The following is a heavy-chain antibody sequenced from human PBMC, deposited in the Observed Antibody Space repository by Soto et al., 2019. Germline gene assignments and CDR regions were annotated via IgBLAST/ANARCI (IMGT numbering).Heavy chain of an antibody. D-gene: IGHD2-2*01. J-gene: IGHJ5*02. CDR3: ARGSIVVVPAATTANTWRYNWFDP. CDR2: IIPIFGTA. V-gene: IGHV1-69*01. Sequence: QVQLVQSGAEVKKPGSSVKVSCKASGGTFSSYAISWVRQAPGQGLEWMGGIIPIFGTANYAQKFQGRVTITADESTSTAYMELSSLRSEDTAVYYCARGSIVVVPAATTANTWRYNWFDPWGQGTLVTVSS. CDR1: GGTFSSYA.